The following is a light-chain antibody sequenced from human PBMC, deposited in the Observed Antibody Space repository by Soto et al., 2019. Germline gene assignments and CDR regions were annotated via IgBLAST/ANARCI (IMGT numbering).Light chain of an antibody. CDR1: SSGVGGYNY. CDR2: EVN. J-gene: IGLJ3*02. V-gene: IGLV2-8*01. Sequence: QSVLTQPPSASGSPGQSVTISCTGTSSGVGGYNYVSWYQQHPGKAPKVMIYEVNKRPSGVPDRFSGSKSGNTASLTVSGLQAEDEADYYCKSYTGINNWVFGGGTKLTVL. CDR3: KSYTGINNWV.